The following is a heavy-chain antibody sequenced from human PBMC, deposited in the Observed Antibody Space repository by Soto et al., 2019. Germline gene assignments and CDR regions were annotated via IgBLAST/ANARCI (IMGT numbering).Heavy chain of an antibody. Sequence: QLQLQESGPGLVKPSETLSLTCTVSGGSISSSSYYWGWIRQPPGKGLEWIGSIYYSGSTYYNPSLKSRVTISVDTSKNQFSLKLSSVTAADTAVYYCARGGFPFLEWLLYSTGARPIRLAFDIWGQGTMVTVSS. D-gene: IGHD3-3*02. CDR3: ARGGFPFLEWLLYSTGARPIRLAFDI. CDR1: GGSISSSSYY. V-gene: IGHV4-39*01. CDR2: IYYSGST. J-gene: IGHJ3*02.